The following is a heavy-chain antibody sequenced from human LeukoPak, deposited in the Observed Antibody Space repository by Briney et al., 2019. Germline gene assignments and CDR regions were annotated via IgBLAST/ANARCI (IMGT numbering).Heavy chain of an antibody. V-gene: IGHV3-21*01. J-gene: IGHJ4*02. D-gene: IGHD3-22*01. CDR1: GFTFSSYS. CDR2: ISSSSTYI. Sequence: GSLRLSCAASGFTFSSYSMNWVRQAPGKGLEWVSSISSSSTYIYYADSVKGRFTISRDNAKSSLDLQMNSLRAEDTAVYYCARDPHSGYGSSGGFDCWGQGTLVTVSS. CDR3: ARDPHSGYGSSGGFDC.